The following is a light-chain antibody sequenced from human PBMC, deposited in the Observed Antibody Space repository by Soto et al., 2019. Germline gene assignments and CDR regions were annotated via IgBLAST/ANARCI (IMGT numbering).Light chain of an antibody. V-gene: IGKV3-20*01. CDR2: GAS. CDR3: QQYDSSLGLY. CDR1: QSVSSSY. J-gene: IGKJ4*01. Sequence: EIVLTQSPGTLSLSPGERATLSCRASQSVSSSYLAWYQQKPGQAPRLLIYGASSRATGIPDRFSGSGSGTDFTLTIIILEPEDFAVYYCQQYDSSLGLYFGGGTKVEI.